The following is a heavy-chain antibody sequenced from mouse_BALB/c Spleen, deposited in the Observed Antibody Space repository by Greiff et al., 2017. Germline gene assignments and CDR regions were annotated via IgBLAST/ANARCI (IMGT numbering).Heavy chain of an antibody. CDR1: GYTFTSYV. Sequence: EVQLQQSGPELVKPGASVKMSCKASGYTFTSYVMHWVKQKPGQGLEWIGYINPYNDGTKYNEKFKGKATLTSDKSSSTAYMELSSLTSEDSAVYYCAINGWGRQLGPEEGFAYWGQGTLVTVSA. CDR3: AINGWGRQLGPEEGFAY. D-gene: IGHD3-2*01. J-gene: IGHJ3*01. V-gene: IGHV1-14*01. CDR2: INPYNDGT.